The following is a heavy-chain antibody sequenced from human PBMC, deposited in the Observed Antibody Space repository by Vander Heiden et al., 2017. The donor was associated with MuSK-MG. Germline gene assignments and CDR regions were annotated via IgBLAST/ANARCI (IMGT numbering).Heavy chain of an antibody. CDR1: GFTFSNFA. D-gene: IGHD2-21*02. J-gene: IGHJ5*02. Sequence: EVRLLESGGGLVQPGGSLRLSCAVSGFTFSNFAMSWVRQAPGKGLEWVSGITGSGIAYYADFVKGRFTISRDNSKNTLYLQMNSLRVDDTAVFYCAKAGGSYGGNSINWFDPWGQGTLVTVSS. V-gene: IGHV3-23*01. CDR3: AKAGGSYGGNSINWFDP. CDR2: ITGSGIA.